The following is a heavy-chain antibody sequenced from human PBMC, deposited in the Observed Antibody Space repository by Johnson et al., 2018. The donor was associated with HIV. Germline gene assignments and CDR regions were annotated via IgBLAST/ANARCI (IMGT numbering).Heavy chain of an antibody. CDR1: GFTVSSNY. Sequence: QVQLVESGGGVVQPGRSLRLSCAASGFTVSSNYMSWVRQAPGKGLEWVAVISYDGVNKYYADSVKGRFTISRDNSKNTLYLQMNSLRAEDTAVYYCAREYDAFDIWGQGTMVTVSS. CDR2: ISYDGVNK. V-gene: IGHV3-30*03. J-gene: IGHJ3*02. CDR3: AREYDAFDI.